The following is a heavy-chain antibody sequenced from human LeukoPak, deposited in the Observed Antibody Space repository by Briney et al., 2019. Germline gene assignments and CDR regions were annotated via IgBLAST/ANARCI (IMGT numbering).Heavy chain of an antibody. D-gene: IGHD5-18*01. V-gene: IGHV3-48*03. J-gene: IGHJ4*02. CDR2: ISSSGSTI. CDR1: GFTFSSYE. Sequence: GGSLRLSCAASGFTFSSYEMNWVRQAPGKGLEWVSYISSSGSTIYYADSVKGRFTISRDNSKNTLYLQTNSLRAEDTAVYYCARDGSWIQLWLPTMWGQGTLVTVSS. CDR3: ARDGSWIQLWLPTM.